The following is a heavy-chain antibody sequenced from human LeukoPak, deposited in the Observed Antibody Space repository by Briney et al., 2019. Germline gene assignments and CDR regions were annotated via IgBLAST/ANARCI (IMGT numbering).Heavy chain of an antibody. CDR2: INAGNGNT. CDR3: ARPVLYYFDY. V-gene: IGHV1-3*01. Sequence: WMGWINAGNGNTKYSQKFQGRVTITRDTSASTAYMELSSLRSEDTAVYYCARPVLYYFDYWGQGTLVTVSS. J-gene: IGHJ4*02. D-gene: IGHD2-15*01.